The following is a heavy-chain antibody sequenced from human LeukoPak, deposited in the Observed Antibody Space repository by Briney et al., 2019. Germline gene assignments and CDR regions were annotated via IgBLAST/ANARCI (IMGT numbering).Heavy chain of an antibody. V-gene: IGHV1-2*02. J-gene: IGHJ4*02. Sequence: ASVKVSCKASGYTFTGYYMHWVRQAPGQGLEWMGWINPNSGGTNYAQKFQGRVTMTRDTSISTACMELSRLRSDDTAVYYCARVENLWFGELFDYWGQGTLVTVSS. CDR2: INPNSGGT. CDR1: GYTFTGYY. D-gene: IGHD3-10*01. CDR3: ARVENLWFGELFDY.